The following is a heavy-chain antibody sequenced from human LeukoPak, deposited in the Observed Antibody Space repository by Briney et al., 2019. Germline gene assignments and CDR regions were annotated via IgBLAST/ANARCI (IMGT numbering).Heavy chain of an antibody. CDR3: ARDITMSY. D-gene: IGHD3-10*02. CDR2: IYYSGST. J-gene: IGHJ4*02. Sequence: SETLSLTCTVSGGSISSYYWSWIRQPPGKGLEWIGYIYYSGSTNYNPSLKSRVTISVDTSKNQFSLKLSSVTAADRAVYYCARDITMSYWGQGTLVTVSS. CDR1: GGSISSYY. V-gene: IGHV4-59*01.